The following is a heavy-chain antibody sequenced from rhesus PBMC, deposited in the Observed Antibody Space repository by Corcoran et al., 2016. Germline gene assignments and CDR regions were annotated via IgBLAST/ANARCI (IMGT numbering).Heavy chain of an antibody. J-gene: IGHJ3*01. CDR3: AIVHSSGWSVAFDF. Sequence: QVQLQESGPGLVKPSETLSLTCAVSGGSISSNYWSWIRQAPGKGREWIGRIYGSGGCTNHHPPLKRRGTIPTATSKNQFSLKLSAVTAADPAVYYCAIVHSSGWSVAFDFWGQGLRVPVSS. V-gene: IGHV4-160*01. CDR2: IYGSGGCT. CDR1: GGSISSNY. D-gene: IGHD6S26*01.